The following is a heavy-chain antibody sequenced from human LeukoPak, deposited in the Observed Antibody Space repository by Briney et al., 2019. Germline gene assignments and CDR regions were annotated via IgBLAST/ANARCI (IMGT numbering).Heavy chain of an antibody. CDR2: ISYDGSNK. Sequence: GGSLRLSCAASGFIFSSYAMHWVRQAPGKGLEWVAVISYDGSNKYYADSVKGRFTISRDNSKNTLYLQMNSLRAEDTAVYYCARGPPMVRGVIDYYYYGMDVWGQGTTVTVSS. D-gene: IGHD3-10*01. CDR3: ARGPPMVRGVIDYYYYGMDV. V-gene: IGHV3-30*04. CDR1: GFIFSSYA. J-gene: IGHJ6*02.